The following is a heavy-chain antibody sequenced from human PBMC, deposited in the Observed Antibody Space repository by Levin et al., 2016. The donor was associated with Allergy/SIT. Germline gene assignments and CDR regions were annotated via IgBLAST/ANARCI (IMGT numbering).Heavy chain of an antibody. D-gene: IGHD3-10*01. J-gene: IGHJ6*02. V-gene: IGHV4-59*01. CDR2: IYYSGST. CDR3: ARDEQIWFGEDYYYYYGMDV. Sequence: WIRQPPGKGLEWIGYIYYSGSTNYNPSLKSRVTISVDTSKNQFSLKLSSVTAADTAVYYCARDEQIWFGEDYYYYYGMDVWGQGTTVTVSS.